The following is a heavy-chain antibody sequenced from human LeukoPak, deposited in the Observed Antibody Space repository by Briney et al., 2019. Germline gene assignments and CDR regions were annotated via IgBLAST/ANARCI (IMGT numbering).Heavy chain of an antibody. J-gene: IGHJ4*02. V-gene: IGHV4-59*01. Sequence: PSETLSLTCTVGGSISTYYWSWIRPPPGKGLEWIGYIYYSGSTNYNPSLKSRVTISVDTSKNQFSLKLSSVTAADTAVYYCARNPWVGYFDYWGQGTLVTVSS. D-gene: IGHD1-26*01. CDR3: ARNPWVGYFDY. CDR2: IYYSGST. CDR1: GGSISTYY.